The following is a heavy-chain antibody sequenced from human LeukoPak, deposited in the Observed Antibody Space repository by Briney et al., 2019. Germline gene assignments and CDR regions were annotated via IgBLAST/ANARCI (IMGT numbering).Heavy chain of an antibody. CDR2: ISWNSGSI. V-gene: IGHV3-9*01. D-gene: IGHD5-18*01. CDR3: ARDIDGWIPRKNFDY. J-gene: IGHJ4*02. Sequence: PGRSLRLSCAASGFTFDDYAMHWVRQAPGKGLEWVSGISWNSGSIGYADSVKGRFTISRDNSKNTLYLQMNSLRAEDTAVYYCARDIDGWIPRKNFDYWGQGTLVSVSS. CDR1: GFTFDDYA.